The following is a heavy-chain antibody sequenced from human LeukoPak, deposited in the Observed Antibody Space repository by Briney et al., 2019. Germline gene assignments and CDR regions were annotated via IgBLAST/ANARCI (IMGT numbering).Heavy chain of an antibody. J-gene: IGHJ4*02. CDR1: GGTFSSYA. V-gene: IGHV1-69*05. CDR3: ARVPGRYCSSTSCYA. CDR2: IIPIFGTA. D-gene: IGHD2-2*01. Sequence: ASVKVSCKASGGTFSSYAISWVRQAPGQGLEWMGGIIPIFGTANYAQKFQGRVTITTDESTSTAYMELSSLRSEDTAVYYCARVPGRYCSSTSCYAWGQGTLVTVSS.